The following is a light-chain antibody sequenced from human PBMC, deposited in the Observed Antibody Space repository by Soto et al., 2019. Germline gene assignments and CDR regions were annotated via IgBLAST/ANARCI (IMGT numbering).Light chain of an antibody. CDR3: LQDYNYPYT. J-gene: IGKJ2*01. Sequence: AIQMTQSPSSLSASVGDRVAITCRASQGIRNNLGWYQQKSGKAPKLLIYAASSLQSGVPSRFSGSGSGTDFTLTISSLQPEDFATYFCLQDYNYPYTFGQGTKLEIK. V-gene: IGKV1-6*01. CDR2: AAS. CDR1: QGIRNN.